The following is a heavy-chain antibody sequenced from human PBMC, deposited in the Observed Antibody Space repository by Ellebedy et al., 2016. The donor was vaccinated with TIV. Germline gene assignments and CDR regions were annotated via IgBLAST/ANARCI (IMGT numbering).Heavy chain of an antibody. Sequence: AASVKVSCKASGYTFTSFGISWVRQAPGQGLEWMGWISAYNGNTNYAQKLQGRVTMTTDTSTSTAYMELRSLRSDDTAVYYCARVGYCSSTSCPDFWGQGTLVTVSS. CDR1: GYTFTSFG. J-gene: IGHJ4*02. CDR2: ISAYNGNT. CDR3: ARVGYCSSTSCPDF. V-gene: IGHV1-18*01. D-gene: IGHD2-2*01.